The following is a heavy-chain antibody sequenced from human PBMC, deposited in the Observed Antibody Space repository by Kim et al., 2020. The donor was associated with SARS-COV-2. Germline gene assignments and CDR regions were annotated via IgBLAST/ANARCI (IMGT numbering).Heavy chain of an antibody. J-gene: IGHJ4*02. D-gene: IGHD3-3*01. CDR3: ALKGSFGSGY. Sequence: GGSLRLSCAASGVAFSNYAMSWVRQAPGKGLEWVSAVSGSGDKTYYADSVKGRFSISRDNSKSTLYLHMNSLGAADTAIYYCALKGSFGSGYGGQGTLVTVSS. CDR1: GVAFSNYA. V-gene: IGHV3-23*01. CDR2: VSGSGDKT.